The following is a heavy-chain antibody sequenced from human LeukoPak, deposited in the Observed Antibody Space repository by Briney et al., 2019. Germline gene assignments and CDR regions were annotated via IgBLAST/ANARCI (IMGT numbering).Heavy chain of an antibody. CDR2: IYYSGST. D-gene: IGHD3-3*01. CDR1: GGSISSYY. J-gene: IGHJ6*02. CDR3: ARVYDFWSGYLPSYYYYGMDV. Sequence: ASETLSLTCTVSGGSISSYYWSWIRQPPGKGLEWIGYIYYSGSTNYNPSLKSRVTISVDTSKNQFSLKLSSVTAADTAVYYCARVYDFWSGYLPSYYYYGMDVWGQGTTVTVSS. V-gene: IGHV4-59*01.